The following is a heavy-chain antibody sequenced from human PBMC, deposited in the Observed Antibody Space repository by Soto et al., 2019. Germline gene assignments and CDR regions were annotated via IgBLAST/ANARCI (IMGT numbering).Heavy chain of an antibody. D-gene: IGHD1-1*01. CDR2: ISGSGVNA. Sequence: EVQLVESGGRVIRPAGSLRLSCAASGFAFQNHGMAWVRQVPGKGLEWVAGISGSGVNAGYADSVKGRFTISRDNGDNSLYLEINNLGVEDTALYHCARKPHWQYWYFDLWGRGTLVTVSS. J-gene: IGHJ2*01. V-gene: IGHV3-20*01. CDR1: GFAFQNHG. CDR3: ARKPHWQYWYFDL.